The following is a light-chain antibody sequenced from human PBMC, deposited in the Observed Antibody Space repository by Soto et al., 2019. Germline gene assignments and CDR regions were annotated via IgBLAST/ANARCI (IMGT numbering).Light chain of an antibody. CDR3: QQYNSYPWT. CDR2: DVS. Sequence: ERIMTQSPGTVSVSPGERVTLSCRAAQGVTTNFAWYQQKSGQSPRLLIYDVSNRATGVPARFSGSGSETDFTLTISSLQPDDFATYYCQQYNSYPWTFGQGTKV. CDR1: QGVTTN. V-gene: IGKV3-15*01. J-gene: IGKJ1*01.